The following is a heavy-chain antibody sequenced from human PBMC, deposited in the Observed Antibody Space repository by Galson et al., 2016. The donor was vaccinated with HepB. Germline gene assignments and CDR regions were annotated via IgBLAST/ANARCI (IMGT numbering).Heavy chain of an antibody. Sequence: SLRLSCAASGFTFRSYAMSWVRQAPGKGLEFVSGFSGANTYYADSVKGRFTISRDNSKNTLYLQVNSLTAEDTAVYYCAKRARDGYNSPLDYWGQGILVTVSS. CDR2: FSGANT. V-gene: IGHV3-23*01. CDR3: AKRARDGYNSPLDY. CDR1: GFTFRSYA. J-gene: IGHJ4*02. D-gene: IGHD5-24*01.